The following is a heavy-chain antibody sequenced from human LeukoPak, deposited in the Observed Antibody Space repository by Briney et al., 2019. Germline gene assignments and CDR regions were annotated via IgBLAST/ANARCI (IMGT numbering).Heavy chain of an antibody. D-gene: IGHD5-12*01. CDR2: ISYDGSNK. CDR1: GFTFSSYA. J-gene: IGHJ4*02. CDR3: ARVTRYSGYDLDY. V-gene: IGHV3-30*04. Sequence: QPGGSLRLSCAASGFTFSSYAMHWVRQAPGKGLEWVAVISYDGSNKYYVDSVKGRFTISRDNSKNTLYLQMTSLRAEDTAVYYCARVTRYSGYDLDYRGQGTLVTVYS.